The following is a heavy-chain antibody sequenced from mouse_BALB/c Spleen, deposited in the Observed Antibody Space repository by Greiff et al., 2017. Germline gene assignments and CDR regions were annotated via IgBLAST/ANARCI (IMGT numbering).Heavy chain of an antibody. V-gene: IGHV5-6*01. J-gene: IGHJ4*01. D-gene: IGHD2-14*01. CDR1: GFTFSSYG. CDR2: ISSGGSYT. Sequence: DVQLVESGGDLVKPGGSLKLSCAASGFTFSSYGMSWVRQPPDKRLEWVATISSGGSYTYYPDSVKGRFTISRDNAKNTLYLQMSSLKCEDTAMYECARQGGYDGGYVMYYCGQGTSVTVSS. CDR3: ARQGGYDGGYVMYY.